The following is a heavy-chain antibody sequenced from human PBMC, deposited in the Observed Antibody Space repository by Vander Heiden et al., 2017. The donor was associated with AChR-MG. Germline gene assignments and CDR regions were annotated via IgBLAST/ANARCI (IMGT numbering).Heavy chain of an antibody. J-gene: IGHJ1*01. CDR2: VNHNTGGT. CDR3: AKVEGSDWGDYFQH. V-gene: IGHV1-2*06. CDR1: GYTFTAYY. Sequence: QVQLVQSGAEVKKPGASVKVSCKTSGYTFTAYYIHWVRQAPGHGLEWMGRVNHNTGGTIDTQKFQGRVTMTRDTPISTAYMELSRLEPDDTAVYYCAKVEGSDWGDYFQHWGQGTLVTVSS. D-gene: IGHD6-19*01.